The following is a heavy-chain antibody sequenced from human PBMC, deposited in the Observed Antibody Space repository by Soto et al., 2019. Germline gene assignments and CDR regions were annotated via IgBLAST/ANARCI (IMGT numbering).Heavy chain of an antibody. CDR3: ASFRLYAYFQH. D-gene: IGHD3-16*01. Sequence: PSETLSLICAVYGGSFSGYYWSWIRQPPGKGLEWIGEINHSGSTNYNPSLKSRVTISVDTSKNQFSLKLSSVTAADTAVYYCASFRLYAYFQHWGQGTLVTVSS. V-gene: IGHV4-34*01. CDR2: INHSGST. J-gene: IGHJ1*01. CDR1: GGSFSGYY.